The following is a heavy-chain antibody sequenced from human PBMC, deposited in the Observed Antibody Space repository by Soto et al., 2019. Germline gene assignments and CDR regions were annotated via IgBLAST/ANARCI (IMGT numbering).Heavy chain of an antibody. V-gene: IGHV3-73*01. CDR2: IRSKANNYAT. CDR1: GFNFSGSV. Sequence: GGSLRLSCAASGFNFSGSVIHWVRQASGKGLEWVGRIRSKANNYATGYAASVRGRFTISRDDSKNTAYLQMNSLKSEDTAVYYCSRLVVWGQGSLVTVSS. J-gene: IGHJ4*02. D-gene: IGHD2-15*01. CDR3: SRLVV.